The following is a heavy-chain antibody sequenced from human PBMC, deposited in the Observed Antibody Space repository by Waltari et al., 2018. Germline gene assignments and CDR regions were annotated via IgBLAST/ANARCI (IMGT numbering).Heavy chain of an antibody. V-gene: IGHV1-2*02. CDR2: INPNSGGT. D-gene: IGHD3-3*01. CDR1: GYTLTGYY. CDR3: ARPGYDFWSGYYLDY. J-gene: IGHJ4*02. Sequence: VQLVQSGAEGKKPGASVKVSCKASGYTLTGYYMHWVRQAPGQGLEWRGWINPNSGGTTYAQKFQGRVTMTRDAAISTAYMELSRLRSDDTAVYYCARPGYDFWSGYYLDYWGQGTLVTVSS.